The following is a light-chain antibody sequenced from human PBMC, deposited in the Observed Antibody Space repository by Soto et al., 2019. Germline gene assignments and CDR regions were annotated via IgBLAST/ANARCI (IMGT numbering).Light chain of an antibody. J-gene: IGLJ2*01. V-gene: IGLV3-1*01. CDR2: QDR. CDR1: KLEDKF. Sequence: SYELTQPPSVSVSPGQTASITCSGDKLEDKFVSWYQQKPGQSPVLVIYQDRKRPSGIPERFSGSNSGNTATLTIRGTQAIDEADYYCQARDNSVVFGGGTKVTV. CDR3: QARDNSVV.